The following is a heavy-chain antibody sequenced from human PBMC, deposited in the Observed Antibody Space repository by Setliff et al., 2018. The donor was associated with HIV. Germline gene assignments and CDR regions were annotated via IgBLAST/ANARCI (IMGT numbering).Heavy chain of an antibody. CDR2: MNPNSGNT. CDR1: GYTFTNYD. CDR3: AREKNDGGIDY. V-gene: IGHV1-8*02. Sequence: ASVKVSCKASGYTFTNYDINWVRQATGQGLEWMGRMNPNSGNTEYAQQFQGRVTMTRNTSISTAYMELSSLRSEDTAIYYCAREKNDGGIDYWGQGTLVTVSS. J-gene: IGHJ4*02. D-gene: IGHD3-16*01.